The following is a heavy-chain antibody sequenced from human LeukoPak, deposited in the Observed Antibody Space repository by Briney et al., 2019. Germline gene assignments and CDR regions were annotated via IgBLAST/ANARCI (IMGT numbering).Heavy chain of an antibody. D-gene: IGHD3-22*01. CDR2: ISSSSSYI. CDR1: GFTFSSYS. Sequence: PGRSLRLSCAASGFTFSSYSMNWVRQAPGKGLEWVSSISSSSSYIYYADSVKGRFTISRDNAKNSLYLQMNSLRAEDTAVYYCASSPYYYDSSGYAESWGQGTLVTVSS. J-gene: IGHJ4*02. CDR3: ASSPYYYDSSGYAES. V-gene: IGHV3-21*01.